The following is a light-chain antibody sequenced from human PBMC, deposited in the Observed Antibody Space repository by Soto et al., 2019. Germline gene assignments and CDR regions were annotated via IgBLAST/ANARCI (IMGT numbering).Light chain of an antibody. CDR3: AAWDDSLNGLV. Sequence: QSVLTQPPSASGTPGQRVTISCSGSSSNIGSNTVNWYQQLPGTAPKLLIYSNNQRPSGDPDRFSGSKSGTSASLAISGLQSEDEADYYCAAWDDSLNGLVFGTGTKLTVL. CDR2: SNN. CDR1: SSNIGSNT. V-gene: IGLV1-44*01. J-gene: IGLJ1*01.